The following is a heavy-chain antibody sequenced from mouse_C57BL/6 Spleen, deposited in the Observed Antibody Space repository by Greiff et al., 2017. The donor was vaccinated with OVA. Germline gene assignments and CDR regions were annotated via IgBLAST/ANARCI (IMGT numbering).Heavy chain of an antibody. V-gene: IGHV5-4*01. J-gene: IGHJ1*03. Sequence: DVHLVESGGGLVKPGGSLKLSCAASGFTFSSYAMSWVRQTPEKRLEWVATISDGGSYTYYPDNVKGRFTISRDNAKNNLYLQMSHLKSEDTAMYYCARDEITTVVDWYFDVWGTGTTVTVSS. CDR2: ISDGGSYT. D-gene: IGHD1-1*01. CDR1: GFTFSSYA. CDR3: ARDEITTVVDWYFDV.